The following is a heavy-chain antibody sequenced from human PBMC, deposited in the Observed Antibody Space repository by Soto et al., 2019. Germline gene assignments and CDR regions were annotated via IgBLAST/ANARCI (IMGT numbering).Heavy chain of an antibody. J-gene: IGHJ6*03. CDR3: ARDRNSNPNYYYYYLDV. D-gene: IGHD4-4*01. Sequence: QVQLVESGGGVVQPGTSLRLSRAASGFVFSTYGMHWVRQAPGKGLEWVAVIWYDGSNKYYADSVKGRFTISRDNSKNTLYLQTNSLRAEDTAVYYCARDRNSNPNYYYYYLDVWGKGTTVTVSS. V-gene: IGHV3-33*01. CDR1: GFVFSTYG. CDR2: IWYDGSNK.